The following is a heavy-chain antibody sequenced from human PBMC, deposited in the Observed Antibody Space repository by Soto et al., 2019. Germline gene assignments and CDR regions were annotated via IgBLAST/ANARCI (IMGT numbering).Heavy chain of an antibody. CDR3: AKEKEEDWFDP. Sequence: LRLSCAASGFTFDDYAMHWVRQAPGKGLEWVSGISWNSGSIGYADSVKGRFTISRDNAKNSLYLQMNSLRAEDTALYYCAKEKEEDWFDPWGQGTLVTVSS. CDR2: ISWNSGSI. CDR1: GFTFDDYA. J-gene: IGHJ5*02. V-gene: IGHV3-9*01.